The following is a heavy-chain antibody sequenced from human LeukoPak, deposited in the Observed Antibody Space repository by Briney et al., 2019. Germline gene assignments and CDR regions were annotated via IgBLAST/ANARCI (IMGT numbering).Heavy chain of an antibody. CDR3: ARHNYYHFWSTLNWCDP. Sequence: NPSQTLSLTCTIIGSSIRNNYYWGWIRRPPGKGLEWIGSVFYSGSTYYNPSLKSRVTLSVDTSNNIFSLKLRSVTAADTAVYYCARHNYYHFWSTLNWCDPWGQGALVTVSS. D-gene: IGHD3-3*01. V-gene: IGHV4-38-2*02. CDR2: VFYSGST. J-gene: IGHJ5*02. CDR1: GSSIRNNYY.